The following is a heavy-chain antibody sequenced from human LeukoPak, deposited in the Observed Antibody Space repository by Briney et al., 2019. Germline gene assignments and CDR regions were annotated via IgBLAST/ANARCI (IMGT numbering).Heavy chain of an antibody. CDR2: IYSGGST. Sequence: GGSLRLSCAASGFTFTIYAISWVRQAPGKGLEWVSVIYSGGSTYYADSVKGRFTISRDNSKNTLYLQMNSLRAEDTAVYYCARVYGSGSYYRRWGQGTLVTVSS. V-gene: IGHV3-53*01. CDR1: GFTFTIYA. CDR3: ARVYGSGSYYRR. J-gene: IGHJ4*02. D-gene: IGHD3-10*01.